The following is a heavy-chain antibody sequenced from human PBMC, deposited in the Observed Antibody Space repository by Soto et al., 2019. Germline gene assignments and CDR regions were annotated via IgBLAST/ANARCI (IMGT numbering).Heavy chain of an antibody. Sequence: SETLSLTCAVYGWSFSGYQWTWIRQTPGKRLEWIGEINDSGNINYNPSLKSRVTILVDTPKKQISLKLSSVTAADTAVYYCARGLILWFGELSRRGGYYYYMDVWGKGTTVTVSS. J-gene: IGHJ6*03. CDR3: ARGLILWFGELSRRGGYYYYMDV. D-gene: IGHD3-10*01. CDR1: GWSFSGYQ. V-gene: IGHV4-34*01. CDR2: INDSGNI.